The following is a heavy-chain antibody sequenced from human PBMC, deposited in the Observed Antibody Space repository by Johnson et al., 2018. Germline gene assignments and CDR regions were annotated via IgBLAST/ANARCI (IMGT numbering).Heavy chain of an antibody. Sequence: QVQLQESGAEVKKPGSSVKVSCKASGGTFSSYAISWVRQAPGQGLEWMGGIIPIFGTANYAQKFQGRVTITADESTSTAYMELSSLRSEDTAIYYCAKGKVWYSYGRDAFDIWGQGTMVTVSS. CDR3: AKGKVWYSYGRDAFDI. J-gene: IGHJ3*02. CDR1: GGTFSSYA. D-gene: IGHD5-18*01. V-gene: IGHV1-69*01. CDR2: IIPIFGTA.